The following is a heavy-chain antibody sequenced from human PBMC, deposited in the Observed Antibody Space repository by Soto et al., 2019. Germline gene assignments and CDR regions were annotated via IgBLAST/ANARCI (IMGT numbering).Heavy chain of an antibody. CDR3: ARDLGGWPDY. V-gene: IGHV1-3*01. CDR1: GYTFTSYA. Sequence: GASVKVSCKASGYTFTSYAIHWVRQAPGQRLEWMGWINAGNGNTKYTQKFQDRVTITRDTSASTAYMELSSLRSEDTAVYYCARDLGGWPDYWGQGTLVTVSS. CDR2: INAGNGNT. J-gene: IGHJ4*02. D-gene: IGHD6-19*01.